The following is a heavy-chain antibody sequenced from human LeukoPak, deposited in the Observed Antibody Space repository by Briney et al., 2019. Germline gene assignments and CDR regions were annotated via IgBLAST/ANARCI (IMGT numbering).Heavy chain of an antibody. CDR2: INPSGGST. D-gene: IGHD3-22*01. Sequence: GASVKVSCKASGYSFSSDNLHWVRQAPGQGLEWMAIINPSGGSTTYAQKFQGRVTMTRDTSTSTVYMELSSLRSEDTAVYYCARGTQWFPEFWGQGTLVTVSS. J-gene: IGHJ4*02. CDR3: ARGTQWFPEF. CDR1: GYSFSSDN. V-gene: IGHV1-46*01.